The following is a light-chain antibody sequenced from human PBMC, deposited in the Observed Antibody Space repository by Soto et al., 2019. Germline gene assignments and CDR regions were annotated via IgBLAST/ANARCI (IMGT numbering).Light chain of an antibody. J-gene: IGKJ5*01. CDR3: MQRLEFPST. CDR1: QSLFDSDGGNTY. Sequence: IVMTQTPLSLPVTPGEPASISCRSSQSLFDSDGGNTYLDWYLQKPGQSPQLLIYALSNRASXAXDXXSGRGSGTDFTLKIARVEAEDVGVYYCMQRLEFPSTFGQGTRLEIK. CDR2: ALS. V-gene: IGKV2-40*01.